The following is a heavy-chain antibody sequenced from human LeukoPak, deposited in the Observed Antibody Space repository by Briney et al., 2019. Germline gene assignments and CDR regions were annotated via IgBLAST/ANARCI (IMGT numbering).Heavy chain of an antibody. CDR3: AKGSSTYSITSYWYFDL. Sequence: GGSLRLSCAASGFTFSSYSMNWVRQAPGKGLEWVSYISSSSSTIYYADSVKGRFTISRDNSKNTLYLQMNSLRAEDTAVYYCAKGSSTYSITSYWYFDLWGRGTLVTVSS. CDR1: GFTFSSYS. CDR2: ISSSSSTI. V-gene: IGHV3-48*01. D-gene: IGHD6-13*01. J-gene: IGHJ2*01.